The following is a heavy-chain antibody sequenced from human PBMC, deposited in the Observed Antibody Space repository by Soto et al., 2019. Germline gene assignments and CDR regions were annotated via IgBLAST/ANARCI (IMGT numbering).Heavy chain of an antibody. CDR2: IIPILGIA. CDR1: GGTFSSYT. J-gene: IGHJ5*02. V-gene: IGHV1-69*02. CDR3: ASTAPPEGWFAP. Sequence: QVQLVQSGAEVKKPGSSVKVSCKASGGTFSSYTISWVRQAPGQGLEWMGRIIPILGIANYAQKFQGRVTITADKSTSTAYMALSSLRSEETAVYYCASTAPPEGWFAPWGQGTLVTVSS.